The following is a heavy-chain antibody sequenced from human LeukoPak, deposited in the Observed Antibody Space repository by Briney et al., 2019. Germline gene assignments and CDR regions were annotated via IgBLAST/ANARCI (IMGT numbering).Heavy chain of an antibody. Sequence: SETLSLTCAVYGGSFSGYYWSWIRQPPGKGLEWIGYIYHSGSTYYNPSLKSRVTISVDRSKNQFSLKLSSVTAADTAVYYCARERYDSSGYYYGLGAFDIWGQGTMVTVSS. CDR1: GGSFSGYY. CDR2: IYHSGST. CDR3: ARERYDSSGYYYGLGAFDI. J-gene: IGHJ3*02. V-gene: IGHV4-30-2*01. D-gene: IGHD3-22*01.